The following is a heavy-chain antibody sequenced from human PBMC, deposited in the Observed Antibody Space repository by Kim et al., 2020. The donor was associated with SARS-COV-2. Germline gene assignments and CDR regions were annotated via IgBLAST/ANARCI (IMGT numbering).Heavy chain of an antibody. Sequence: ADSVKGRFTISRDNSKNTLYLQMNSLGAEDTAVYYCAKDLSFRGSGSSHWGQGPLVTVSS. V-gene: IGHV3-23*01. D-gene: IGHD1-26*01. J-gene: IGHJ4*02. CDR3: AKDLSFRGSGSSH.